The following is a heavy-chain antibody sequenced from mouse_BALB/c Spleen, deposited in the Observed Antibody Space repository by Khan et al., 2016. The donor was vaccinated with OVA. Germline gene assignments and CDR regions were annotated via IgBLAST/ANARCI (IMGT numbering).Heavy chain of an antibody. J-gene: IGHJ2*01. CDR2: INPYNGGT. D-gene: IGHD4-1*01. Sequence: VRLQQSGPELVKPGASVKMSCKPSGYIFTNYVLHWVKQKPGQGLEWIGYINPYNGGTKYNEKFKGKATLASDKSSITAYMELSSLTSEDSAVYYCARGNWQSYYFDYWGQGTTLTLSS. CDR3: ARGNWQSYYFDY. CDR1: GYIFTNYV. V-gene: IGHV1S136*01.